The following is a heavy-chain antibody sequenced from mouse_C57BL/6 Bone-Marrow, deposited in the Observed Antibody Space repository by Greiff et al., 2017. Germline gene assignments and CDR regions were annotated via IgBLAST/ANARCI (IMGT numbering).Heavy chain of an antibody. Sequence: LQQSGAELVRPGSSVKLSCTDSYFNFMASAMHWVKQRTGHGLEWIGSFTMYSGATKYCANLQGKATLTANTSSSTAYVELSSLTSEDSAIYYCARADYGYECYAMDYWGQGTTVTVSS. CDR1: YFNFMASA. V-gene: IGHV1-49*01. CDR2: FTMYSGAT. J-gene: IGHJ4*01. D-gene: IGHD2-2*01. CDR3: ARADYGYECYAMDY.